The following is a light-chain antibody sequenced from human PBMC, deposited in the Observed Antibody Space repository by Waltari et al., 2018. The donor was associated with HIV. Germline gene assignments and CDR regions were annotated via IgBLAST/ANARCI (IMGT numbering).Light chain of an antibody. Sequence: DIVMTQSPDSLAVSLGARATVTCTSSRTVLYNRNYLAWYQQKPGQAPKVLIYWASTRESGVPDRFSGSGSGTDFTLTISSLQAEDVAVYYCQQYYNTVLTFGGGTKVEIK. CDR2: WAS. V-gene: IGKV4-1*01. J-gene: IGKJ4*01. CDR3: QQYYNTVLT. CDR1: RTVLYNRNY.